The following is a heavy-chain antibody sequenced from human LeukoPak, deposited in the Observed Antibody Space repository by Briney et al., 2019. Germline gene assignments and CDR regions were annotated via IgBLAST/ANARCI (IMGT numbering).Heavy chain of an antibody. CDR3: ARDSGRYGGNPTCYNWFDP. J-gene: IGHJ5*02. CDR1: GYSISSGYY. D-gene: IGHD4-23*01. CDR2: IYHSGST. Sequence: SETLSLTCSVSGYSISSGYYWGWIRQPPGKGLEWIGSIYHSGSTYYNPSLKSRVTISVDTSKNQFSLKLSSVTAADTAVYYCARDSGRYGGNPTCYNWFDPWGQGTLVTVSS. V-gene: IGHV4-38-2*02.